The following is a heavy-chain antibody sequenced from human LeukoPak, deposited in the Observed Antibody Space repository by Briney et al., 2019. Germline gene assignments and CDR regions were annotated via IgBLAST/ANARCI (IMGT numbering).Heavy chain of an antibody. V-gene: IGHV4-39*07. CDR1: DASFSSNTYY. CDR2: AFNNEGT. J-gene: IGHJ3*02. Sequence: SETLSLTCTVSDASFSSNTYYWGWIRQPPGKGLEWIGSAFNNEGTYYSPSLRRRVTISRDTSKKQLSLKLSSVTAADTAVYYCARDSFYELVSDAFDIWGQGTMVTVSS. D-gene: IGHD2/OR15-2a*01. CDR3: ARDSFYELVSDAFDI.